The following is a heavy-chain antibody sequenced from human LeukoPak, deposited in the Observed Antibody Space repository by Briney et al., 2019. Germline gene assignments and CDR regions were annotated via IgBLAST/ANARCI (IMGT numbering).Heavy chain of an antibody. CDR2: ICDTGNT. Sequence: SETLSLTCTVSGGSISGYKWTWIRQSPGTGPEWIGYICDTGNTNYNPSLKSRVTISIDTSKNQFSLKLTSVTAADTAVYYCARFWSGFDYWGQGALVTVSS. V-gene: IGHV4-59*01. J-gene: IGHJ4*02. CDR1: GGSISGYK. D-gene: IGHD3-3*01. CDR3: ARFWSGFDY.